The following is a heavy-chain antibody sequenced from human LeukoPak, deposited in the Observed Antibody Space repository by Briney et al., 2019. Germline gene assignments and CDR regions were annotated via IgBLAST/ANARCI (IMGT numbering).Heavy chain of an antibody. Sequence: NPSETLSLTCAVYGGSLSGYYWTWVRQPPGKGLEWIGEISHSGGANYSPSLKSRVTISLDTSKNQFSLRLTSVTAAVTAVYYCTRDLAAAAGGIDIWGQGTMVTVSS. J-gene: IGHJ3*02. V-gene: IGHV4-34*01. CDR2: ISHSGGA. D-gene: IGHD6-13*01. CDR1: GGSLSGYY. CDR3: TRDLAAAAGGIDI.